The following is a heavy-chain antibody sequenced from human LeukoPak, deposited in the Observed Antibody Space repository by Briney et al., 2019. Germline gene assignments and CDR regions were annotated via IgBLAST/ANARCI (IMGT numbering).Heavy chain of an antibody. CDR2: INQDGSEK. CDR3: ARVGNYYDSSGYYLSFDY. Sequence: GGSLRLSCAASGFTFSSYWMSWVRHAPGMGLEWVANINQDGSEKYYVDSVKGRFTISRDNAKNSLYLQMNSLRAEDTAVYYCARVGNYYDSSGYYLSFDYWGQGTLVTVSS. D-gene: IGHD3-22*01. V-gene: IGHV3-7*03. CDR1: GFTFSSYW. J-gene: IGHJ4*02.